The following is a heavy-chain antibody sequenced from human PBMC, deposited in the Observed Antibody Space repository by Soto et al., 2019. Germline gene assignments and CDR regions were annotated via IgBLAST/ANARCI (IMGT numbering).Heavy chain of an antibody. D-gene: IGHD1-1*01. CDR1: GFTFSSYG. J-gene: IGHJ6*02. CDR2: ISYDGSNK. V-gene: IGHV3-30*18. Sequence: LRLSCAASGFTFSSYGMHWVRQAPGKGLEWVAVISYDGSNKYYADSVKGRFTISRDNSKDTLYLQMNSLRAEDTAVYYCAKDRLEHYYYYGMDVWGQGTTVTVSS. CDR3: AKDRLEHYYYYGMDV.